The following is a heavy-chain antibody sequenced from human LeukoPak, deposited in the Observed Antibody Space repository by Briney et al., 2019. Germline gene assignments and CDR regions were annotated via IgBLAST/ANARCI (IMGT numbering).Heavy chain of an antibody. Sequence: GGSLRLSCAASGFTFSSYWMHWVRQAPGKGLVWVSRINSDGSSTSYADSVKGRFTISRDNAKNTLYLQMNSLRAEDTALYYCAKDIVAAAGTGHFDYWGQGTLVTVSS. CDR1: GFTFSSYW. CDR2: INSDGSST. J-gene: IGHJ4*02. V-gene: IGHV3-74*01. D-gene: IGHD6-13*01. CDR3: AKDIVAAAGTGHFDY.